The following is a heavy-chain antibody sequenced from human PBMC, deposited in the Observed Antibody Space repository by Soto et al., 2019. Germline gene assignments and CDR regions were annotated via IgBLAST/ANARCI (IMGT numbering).Heavy chain of an antibody. CDR3: ERDYFDYSGYYYFDF. CDR1: GFSLSNARMG. Sequence: QVTLKESGPVLVKPTETLTLTCTVSGFSLSNARMGVSWIRQPPGKALEWLAHIFSTDKKSYSTSLKSRLTTXXHXTXXQVVLTLTNMGPVDPAQYYCERDYFDYSGYYYFDFWGQGNLVTVSS. CDR2: IFSTDKK. V-gene: IGHV2-26*01. D-gene: IGHD3-22*01. J-gene: IGHJ4*02.